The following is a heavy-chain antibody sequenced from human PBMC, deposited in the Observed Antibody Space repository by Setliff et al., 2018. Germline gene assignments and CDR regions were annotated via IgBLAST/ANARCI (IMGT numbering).Heavy chain of an antibody. D-gene: IGHD3-22*01. J-gene: IGHJ1*01. CDR2: INSSGDT. CDR3: AKAKGHLGYYRLVLNYFRH. CDR1: GGSFQGYY. V-gene: IGHV4-34*01. Sequence: LSLTCAVYGGSFQGYYWSWIRQSPERGLEWIGEINSSGDTNYNPSLESRVTMSIDPSKNQFSLTLTSVRAADTAVYFCAKAKGHLGYYRLVLNYFRHWGQGTPVTVSS.